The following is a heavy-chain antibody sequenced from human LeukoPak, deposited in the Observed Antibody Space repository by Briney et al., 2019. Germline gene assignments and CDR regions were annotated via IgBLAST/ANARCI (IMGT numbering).Heavy chain of an antibody. CDR2: IYYSGST. Sequence: SETLSLTCTVSGGSISSGGHYWSWIRQHPGKGLEWIGYIYYSGSTYYNPSLKSRVTISVDTSKNQFSLKLSSVTAADTAVYYCARDARDYSKDYWGQGTLVTVSS. CDR1: GGSISSGGHY. J-gene: IGHJ4*02. V-gene: IGHV4-31*03. D-gene: IGHD4-11*01. CDR3: ARDARDYSKDY.